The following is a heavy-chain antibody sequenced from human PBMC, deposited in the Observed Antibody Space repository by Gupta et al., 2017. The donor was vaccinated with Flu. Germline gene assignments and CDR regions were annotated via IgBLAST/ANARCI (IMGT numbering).Heavy chain of an antibody. CDR2: IYHSGST. Sequence: QVQLQESGPGLVKPSETLSLTCAGSGYSISSGYYWGWIRQPPGKGLEWIGSIYHSGSTYYNPSLKSRVTISVDTSKNQFSLKLSSVTAADTAVHYCARAAAGTFDYWGQGTLVTVSS. CDR1: GYSISSGYY. CDR3: ARAAAGTFDY. D-gene: IGHD6-13*01. J-gene: IGHJ4*02. V-gene: IGHV4-38-2*01.